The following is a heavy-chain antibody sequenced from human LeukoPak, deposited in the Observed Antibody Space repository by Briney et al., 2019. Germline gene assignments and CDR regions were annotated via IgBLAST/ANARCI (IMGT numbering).Heavy chain of an antibody. J-gene: IGHJ3*02. Sequence: ASVKVSCKASGYTFTSYGISWVRQAPGQGLEWMGWISAYNGNTNYAQKLQGRVTITTDTSTSTAYMELRSLRSDDTAVYYCARDHIAVAGNAAFDIWGQGTMVTVSS. CDR3: ARDHIAVAGNAAFDI. CDR2: ISAYNGNT. CDR1: GYTFTSYG. D-gene: IGHD6-19*01. V-gene: IGHV1-18*01.